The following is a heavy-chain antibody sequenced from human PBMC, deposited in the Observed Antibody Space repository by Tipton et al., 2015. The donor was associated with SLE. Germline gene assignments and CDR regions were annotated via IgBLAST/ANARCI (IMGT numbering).Heavy chain of an antibody. V-gene: IGHV3-23*01. Sequence: SGFTFSSYAMSWVRQAPGKGLEWVSAISGSGGSTYYADSVKGRFTISRDNSKNTLYLQMNSLRAEDTAVYYCAKDQAPSIVVVVAATDGWGQGTLVTVSS. D-gene: IGHD2-15*01. CDR3: AKDQAPSIVVVVAATDG. CDR2: ISGSGGST. J-gene: IGHJ4*02. CDR1: GFTFSSYA.